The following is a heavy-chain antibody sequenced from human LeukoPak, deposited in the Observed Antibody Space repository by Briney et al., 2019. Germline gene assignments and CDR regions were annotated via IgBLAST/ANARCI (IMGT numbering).Heavy chain of an antibody. J-gene: IGHJ4*02. CDR2: ISSSGSTI. V-gene: IGHV3-11*01. CDR1: GFTFSDYY. Sequence: GGSLRLSCAASGFTFSDYYMSWIRQAPGKGLEWVSYISSSGSTIYYADSVKGRFTISRDNAKNSLYLQMNSLRAEDTAVYYCARDRPYYYDSSGYFDYWGQGTLVTVSS. D-gene: IGHD3-22*01. CDR3: ARDRPYYYDSSGYFDY.